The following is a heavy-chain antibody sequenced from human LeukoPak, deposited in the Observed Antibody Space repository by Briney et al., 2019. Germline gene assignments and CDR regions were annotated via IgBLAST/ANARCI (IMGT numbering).Heavy chain of an antibody. D-gene: IGHD4-17*01. V-gene: IGHV3-23*01. CDR3: AKGVYGDHPHYSDY. J-gene: IGHJ4*02. CDR1: GFAFSSFA. CDR2: ISGDATTT. Sequence: PGGSLRLSCAASGFAFSSFAMNWVRQAPGKGLQWVSAISGDATTTYYPDSLTGRFTISRDNSRNTLYLQMNSLRADDTAVYYYAKGVYGDHPHYSDYWGQGTLVIVSS.